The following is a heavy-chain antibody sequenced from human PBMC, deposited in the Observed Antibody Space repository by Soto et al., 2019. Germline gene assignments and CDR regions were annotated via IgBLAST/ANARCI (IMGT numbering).Heavy chain of an antibody. CDR2: INHSGST. CDR3: ARHGGRYCSSTSCYYYYYYGMDV. J-gene: IGHJ6*02. CDR1: GGSFSGYY. Sequence: SETLSLTCAVYGGSFSGYYWSWIRQPPGKGLEWIGEINHSGSTNYNPSLKSRVTISVDTSKNQFSLKLSSVTAADTAVYYCARHGGRYCSSTSCYYYYYYGMDVWGQGTTVTVSS. V-gene: IGHV4-34*01. D-gene: IGHD2-2*01.